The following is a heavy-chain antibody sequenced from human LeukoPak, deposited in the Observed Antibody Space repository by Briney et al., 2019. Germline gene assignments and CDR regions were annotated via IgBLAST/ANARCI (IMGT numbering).Heavy chain of an antibody. V-gene: IGHV3-7*01. J-gene: IGHJ4*02. Sequence: PGRSPRLSCAASGFTFSSYGMNWVRQAPGKGPERVAIIKKDGSEKYYVDSVKGRFTISRDNAKNSLYLQMNSLRADDTAVYFCAGGAGFLIDYWGQGALVTVSS. CDR3: AGGAGFLIDY. CDR2: IKKDGSEK. CDR1: GFTFSSYG. D-gene: IGHD2/OR15-2a*01.